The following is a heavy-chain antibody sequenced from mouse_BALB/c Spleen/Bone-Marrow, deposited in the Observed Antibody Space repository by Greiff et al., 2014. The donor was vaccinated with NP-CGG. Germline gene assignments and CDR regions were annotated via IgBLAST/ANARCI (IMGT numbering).Heavy chain of an antibody. J-gene: IGHJ2*01. V-gene: IGHV3-2*02. CDR2: ISYSGDT. CDR1: GYSITSDYA. CDR3: ARRGYYGSSLDY. Sequence: EVNLVESGPGLVKPSQSLSLTCTVTGYSITSDYAWNWIRQFPGNKLEWMGYISYSGDTSYNPSLKSRTSITRDTSKNQFFLQLNSVTTADTATYYCARRGYYGSSLDYWGQGTTLTVSS. D-gene: IGHD1-1*01.